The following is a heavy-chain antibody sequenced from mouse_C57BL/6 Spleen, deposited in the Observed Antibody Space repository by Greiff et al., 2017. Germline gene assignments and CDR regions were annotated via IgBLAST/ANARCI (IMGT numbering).Heavy chain of an antibody. J-gene: IGHJ4*01. CDR2: IDPETGGT. D-gene: IGHD2-4*01. CDR3: YDYALFYAMDD. Sequence: QVQLKQSGAELVRPGASVTLSCKASGYTFTDYEMHWVKQTPVHGLEWIGAIDPETGGTAYNQKFKGKAILTADKSSSPAYMERRSLTSEDSAVYYGYDYALFYAMDDWGQGTSVTVSS. CDR1: GYTFTDYE. V-gene: IGHV1-15*01.